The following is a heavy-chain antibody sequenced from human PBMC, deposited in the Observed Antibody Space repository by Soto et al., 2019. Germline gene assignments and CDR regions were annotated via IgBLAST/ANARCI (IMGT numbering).Heavy chain of an antibody. CDR2: IYHSGST. Sequence: QLQLQESGSGLVKPSQTLSLTCAVSGGSISSGGYSWSWIRQPPGKGLEWIGYIYHSGSTYYNPSLKSRVTITVDRSKNQFSLKLSSVTAADTAVYYCARDRRGGFDYWGQGTLVTVSS. J-gene: IGHJ4*02. CDR3: ARDRRGGFDY. V-gene: IGHV4-30-2*01. CDR1: GGSISSGGYS. D-gene: IGHD3-16*01.